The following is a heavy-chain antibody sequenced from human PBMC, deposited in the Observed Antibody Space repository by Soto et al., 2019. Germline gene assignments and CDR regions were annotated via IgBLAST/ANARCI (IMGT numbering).Heavy chain of an antibody. V-gene: IGHV4-59*01. J-gene: IGHJ4*02. CDR1: GVSINNYY. CDR2: IYYTGST. Sequence: SETLSVTFTVSGVSINNYYWTWIRQPPGKRLEWILSIYYTGSTTYKPSLRSRVTFSVDTSKNQFSLSLPSVTAADTAVYFCAKVVCGGHLHXWGQVTLVTVSX. D-gene: IGHD2-21*01. CDR3: AKVVCGGHLHX.